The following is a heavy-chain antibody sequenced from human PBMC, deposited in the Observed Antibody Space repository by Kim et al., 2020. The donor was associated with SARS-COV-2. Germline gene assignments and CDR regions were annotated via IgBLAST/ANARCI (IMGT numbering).Heavy chain of an antibody. CDR2: ISSSSYI. D-gene: IGHD6-13*01. Sequence: GGSLRLSCAASGFTFSSYSMNWVRQAPGKGLEWVSSISSSSYIYYADSVKGRFTISRDNAKNSLYLQMNSLRAEDTAVYYCARSVSVAAAGTSYYWGQGTLVTVSS. J-gene: IGHJ4*02. V-gene: IGHV3-21*01. CDR3: ARSVSVAAAGTSYY. CDR1: GFTFSSYS.